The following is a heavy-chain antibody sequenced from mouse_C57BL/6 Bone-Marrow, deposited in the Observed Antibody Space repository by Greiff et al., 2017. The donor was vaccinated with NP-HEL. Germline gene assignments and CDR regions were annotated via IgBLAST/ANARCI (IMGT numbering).Heavy chain of an antibody. CDR1: GYTFTSYW. V-gene: IGHV1-7*01. J-gene: IGHJ1*03. Sequence: VQLQESGAELAKPGASVKLSCKASGYTFTSYWMHWVKQRPGQGLEWIGYINPSSGYTKYNQKVKDQATLTADKSTSTAYMQLSSLTYEDSAFYYCAREEYYYGKEVRYFDVWGTGTTVTVSS. D-gene: IGHD1-1*01. CDR3: AREEYYYGKEVRYFDV. CDR2: INPSSGYT.